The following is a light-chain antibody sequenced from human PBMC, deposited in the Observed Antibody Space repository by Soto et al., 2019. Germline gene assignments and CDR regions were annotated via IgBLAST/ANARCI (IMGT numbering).Light chain of an antibody. J-gene: IGKJ3*01. CDR2: AAS. CDR1: QGINNY. Sequence: DIQMTQSPSSLSVSVGDRVTITCRASQGINNYLGWYQQKPGKVPKLLIYAASALQLGVPSRFSGSGSGTDFTLTISSLQPEDVATYYCQNYNSAPFTFGPGTKVDIK. V-gene: IGKV1-27*01. CDR3: QNYNSAPFT.